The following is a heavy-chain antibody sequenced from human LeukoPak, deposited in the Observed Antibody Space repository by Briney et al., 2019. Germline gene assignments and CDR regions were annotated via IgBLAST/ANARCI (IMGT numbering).Heavy chain of an antibody. CDR1: GGSISSYY. CDR2: IYYSGST. V-gene: IGHV4-59*12. D-gene: IGHD3-10*01. CDR3: ARDKRFYGSGSSAFDY. J-gene: IGHJ4*02. Sequence: SETLSLTCTVSGGSISSYYWSWIRQPPGKGLEWIGYIYYSGSTNYNPSLKSRVTMSVDTSKNQFSLKLSSVTAADTAVYYCARDKRFYGSGSSAFDYWGQGTLVTVSS.